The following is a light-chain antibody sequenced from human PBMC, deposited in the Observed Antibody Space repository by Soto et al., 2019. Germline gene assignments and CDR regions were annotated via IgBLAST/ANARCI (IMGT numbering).Light chain of an antibody. V-gene: IGLV2-18*02. J-gene: IGLJ1*01. CDR3: SSYTSSITRYV. CDR2: EVS. CDR1: SSDVGSYDR. Sequence: QSALTQPPSVSGSPGQSVTISCTGTSSDVGSYDRVSWYQQPPGTAPKLLIYEVSNRPSGVSPRFSGSKSGNTASLTISGLQAEDEADYYCSSYTSSITRYVFGAGTKLTVL.